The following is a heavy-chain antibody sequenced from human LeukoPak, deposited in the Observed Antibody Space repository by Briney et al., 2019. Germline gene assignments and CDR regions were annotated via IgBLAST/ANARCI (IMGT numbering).Heavy chain of an antibody. CDR1: GYTFTSYG. Sequence: GASVKVSCKASGYTFTSYGISWVRQAPGQGLEWMGWISAYNGNTNYAQKLQGRVTMTTDTSTSTAYMELRSLRSDDTAVYYCARVTNSKRCFDWPEGGMDVWGQGTTVTVSS. CDR3: ARVTNSKRCFDWPEGGMDV. CDR2: ISAYNGNT. J-gene: IGHJ6*02. D-gene: IGHD3-9*01. V-gene: IGHV1-18*01.